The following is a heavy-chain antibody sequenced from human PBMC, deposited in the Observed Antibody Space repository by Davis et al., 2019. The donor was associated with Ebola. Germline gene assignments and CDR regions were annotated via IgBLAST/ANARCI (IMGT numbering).Heavy chain of an antibody. J-gene: IGHJ4*02. CDR1: GDSISIYY. CDR3: ARAGGTGGNYDDSGSLGGPFDY. Sequence: SESLSLTCNVSGDSISIYYWSWIRQPAGKGLEWIGRIYTSGSTKYNPSLKRRVTMSVDTSKNQFSLRLTSVTAADTAVYYCARAGGTGGNYDDSGSLGGPFDYWGQGTLVTVSS. D-gene: IGHD3-22*01. V-gene: IGHV4-4*07. CDR2: IYTSGST.